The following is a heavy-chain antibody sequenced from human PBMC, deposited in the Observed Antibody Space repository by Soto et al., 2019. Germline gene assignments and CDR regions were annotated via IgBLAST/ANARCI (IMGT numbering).Heavy chain of an antibody. CDR1: GFTFSSYA. D-gene: IGHD6-6*01. Sequence: PGWSLRLSCAASGFTFSSYAMSWVRQSPGKGLEWVSAIPGSGTSTYYAGSVKGRFTISRDNSKNTLYLQMNSLRVEDTAVYYCAKIGSSSSVSLPMVLLDYWGQGAPVTVSS. J-gene: IGHJ4*02. CDR2: IPGSGTST. CDR3: AKIGSSSSVSLPMVLLDY. V-gene: IGHV3-23*01.